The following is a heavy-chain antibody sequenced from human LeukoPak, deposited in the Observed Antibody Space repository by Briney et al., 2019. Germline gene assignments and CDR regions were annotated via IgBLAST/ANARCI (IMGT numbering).Heavy chain of an antibody. J-gene: IGHJ4*02. CDR1: DFSFSTYA. CDR3: ARDSSMLRGPLVIYYFDF. CDR2: ISGGGGAT. D-gene: IGHD3-10*01. Sequence: GGSLRLSCAASDFSFSTYAMSWVRQAPGKGLEWVSTISGGGGATYYADSVKGRFTISRDNSKNTLYLQMNSLRVEDTAVYYCARDSSMLRGPLVIYYFDFWGQGTLVTVSS. V-gene: IGHV3-23*01.